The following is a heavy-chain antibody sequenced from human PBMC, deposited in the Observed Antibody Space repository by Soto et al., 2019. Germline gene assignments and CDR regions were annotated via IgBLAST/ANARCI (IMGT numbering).Heavy chain of an antibody. J-gene: IGHJ6*02. V-gene: IGHV3-7*01. CDR3: ARVYPGSGWPYHYYGMDV. D-gene: IGHD6-19*01. Sequence: PGGSLRLSCAASGFTFTTYWMSWVRQAPGKGLEWVANIKQDGSEKYYVDSVKGRFTISRDNAKNSLYLQMNSLRAEDTALCYCARVYPGSGWPYHYYGMDVWGQGTTVTVSS. CDR2: IKQDGSEK. CDR1: GFTFTTYW.